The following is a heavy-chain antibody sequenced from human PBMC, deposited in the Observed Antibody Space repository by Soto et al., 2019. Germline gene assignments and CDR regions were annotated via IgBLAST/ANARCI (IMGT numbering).Heavy chain of an antibody. Sequence: SETLSLTCTVSGGSISSYYWSWIRQPPGKGLEWIGYIYYSGSTNYNPLFESRVNIEVDTSKNQFSLKLSSVTAADTAVYYCARGTSGLGVVIIHYYYYYMDVWGKGTTVTVSS. J-gene: IGHJ6*03. CDR2: IYYSGST. CDR3: ARGTSGLGVVIIHYYYYYMDV. V-gene: IGHV4-59*01. CDR1: GGSISSYY. D-gene: IGHD3-3*01.